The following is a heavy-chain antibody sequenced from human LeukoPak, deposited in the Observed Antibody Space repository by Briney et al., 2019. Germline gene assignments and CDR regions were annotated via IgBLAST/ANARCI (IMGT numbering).Heavy chain of an antibody. D-gene: IGHD6-19*01. V-gene: IGHV4-4*07. CDR2: IYTSGST. CDR3: AIDKGGWYQKSYYYYYMDV. CDR1: GGSISSYY. Sequence: SETLSLTCTVSGGSISSYYWSWIRQPAGKGLDWIGRIYTSGSTNYNPSLKSRVTMSVDTSKNQFSLKLSSVTAADTAVYYCAIDKGGWYQKSYYYYYMDVWGKGTTVTVSS. J-gene: IGHJ6*03.